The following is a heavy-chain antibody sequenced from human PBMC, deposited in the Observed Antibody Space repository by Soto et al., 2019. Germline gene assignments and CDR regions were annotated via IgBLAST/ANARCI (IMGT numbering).Heavy chain of an antibody. CDR1: GYSFKTHW. J-gene: IGHJ4*02. CDR3: AHMTTVTTFDY. Sequence: GESLKISCEGSGYSFKTHWITWVRQMPGKGLEWVGRIDPSDSYISYSPSFQGHVTISADKSISTAYLQWSSLEASDTAIYYCAHMTTVTTFDYWGQGTLVTVSS. V-gene: IGHV5-10-1*01. CDR2: IDPSDSYI. D-gene: IGHD4-17*01.